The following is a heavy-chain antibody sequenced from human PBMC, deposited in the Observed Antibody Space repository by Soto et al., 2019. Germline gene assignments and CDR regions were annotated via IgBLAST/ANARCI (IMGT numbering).Heavy chain of an antibody. V-gene: IGHV1-18*01. CDR3: ARWWGLGTGNPDYYYAIDV. Sequence: QGQLVQSGAEVKKPGASVKVSCKASVYTFTSYGISWVRQAPGQGLEWVGWISAYIGNTNNAQKLKGQVTTTTAPSTITAYMALRGLISQVPAVYYCARWWGLGTGNPDYYYAIDVWGQGAVVSFYS. J-gene: IGHJ6*02. D-gene: IGHD2-21*02. CDR1: VYTFTSYG. CDR2: ISAYIGNT.